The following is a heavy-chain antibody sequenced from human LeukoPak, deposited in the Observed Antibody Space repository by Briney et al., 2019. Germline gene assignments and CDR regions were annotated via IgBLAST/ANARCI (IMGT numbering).Heavy chain of an antibody. D-gene: IGHD3-10*01. CDR2: MNPNSGKT. CDR1: GYTSTSYD. V-gene: IGHV1-8*01. Sequence: ASVKVSCKASGYTSTSYDINWVRQATGQGLEWMGWMNPNSGKTGYVQKFQGRVTMTLNTSISTAYMELSSLRSEDTAVYYCARAFAYYSGSNWFDPWGQGTLVTVSS. J-gene: IGHJ5*02. CDR3: ARAFAYYSGSNWFDP.